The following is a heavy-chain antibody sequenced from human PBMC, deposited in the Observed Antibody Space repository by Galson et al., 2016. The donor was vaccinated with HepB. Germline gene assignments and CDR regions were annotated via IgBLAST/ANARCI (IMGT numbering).Heavy chain of an antibody. Sequence: ETLSLTCAVSGASISGHYWSWIRQPPGKGLEWIGYVHYSGTTNYNPSLKSRVSISIDTSKTHFSLRLTSLTAADTAIYFCARDGRAWVGLAVWGQGTTVTVSS. D-gene: IGHD3/OR15-3a*01. CDR1: GASISGHY. J-gene: IGHJ6*02. CDR3: ARDGRAWVGLAV. V-gene: IGHV4-59*11. CDR2: VHYSGTT.